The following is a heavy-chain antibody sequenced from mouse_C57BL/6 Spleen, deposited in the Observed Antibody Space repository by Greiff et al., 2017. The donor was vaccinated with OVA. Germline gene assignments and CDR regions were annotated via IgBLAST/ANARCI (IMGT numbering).Heavy chain of an antibody. J-gene: IGHJ3*01. D-gene: IGHD2-1*01. V-gene: IGHV1-50*01. Sequence: QVQLQQPGAELVKPGASVKLSCKASGYTFTSYWLQWVKQRPGQGLAWIGEIDPSDSYTNYNQKFKGKATLTVDTSSSTAYMQLSSLTSEDSAVYYCARKEIYYGKGPWFAYWGQGTLVTVSA. CDR1: GYTFTSYW. CDR3: ARKEIYYGKGPWFAY. CDR2: IDPSDSYT.